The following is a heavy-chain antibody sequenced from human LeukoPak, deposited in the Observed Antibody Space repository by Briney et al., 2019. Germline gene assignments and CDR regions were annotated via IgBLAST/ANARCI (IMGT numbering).Heavy chain of an antibody. CDR3: ARIPSSSWSVNWFDP. V-gene: IGHV4-34*01. Sequence: SETLSLTCAVYGGSFSGYYWSWIRQPPEKGLEWIGEINHSGSTNYKPSLKSRVTISVDTSKNQFSLKLSSVTAADTAVYYCARIPSSSWSVNWFDPWGQGTLVTVSS. CDR2: INHSGST. D-gene: IGHD6-13*01. CDR1: GGSFSGYY. J-gene: IGHJ5*02.